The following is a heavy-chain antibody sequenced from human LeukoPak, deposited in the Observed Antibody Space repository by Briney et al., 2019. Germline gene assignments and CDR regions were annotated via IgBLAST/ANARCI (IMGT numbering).Heavy chain of an antibody. CDR3: ARGPLTGDERLDY. J-gene: IGHJ4*02. Sequence: GGSLRLSCAVSGFTFSDYYMDWVRQAPEKGLEWIGRSRNRANSYTTEYAASVKGRFTISRDDSKNSLYLQMNSLKTEDTAVYYCARGPLTGDERLDYWGPGTLVTASS. CDR2: SRNRANSYTT. D-gene: IGHD3-9*01. V-gene: IGHV3-72*01. CDR1: GFTFSDYY.